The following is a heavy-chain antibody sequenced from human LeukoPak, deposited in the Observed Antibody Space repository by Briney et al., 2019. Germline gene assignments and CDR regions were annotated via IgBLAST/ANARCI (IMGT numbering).Heavy chain of an antibody. V-gene: IGHV1-24*01. Sequence: ASVKVSCKVSGESITELGMHWVRQSPGKGLEWMGGLVPENYLTIYAQDFQGRVTMTEDTSTDTAYMELSSMRSEDTDIYYYALASDYYDSSGYYLEIWGQGTLVTVSA. CDR3: ALASDYYDSSGYYLEI. CDR2: LVPENYLT. J-gene: IGHJ3*02. CDR1: GESITELG. D-gene: IGHD3-22*01.